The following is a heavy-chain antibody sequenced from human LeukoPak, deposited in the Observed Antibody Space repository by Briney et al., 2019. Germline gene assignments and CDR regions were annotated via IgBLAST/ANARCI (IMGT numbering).Heavy chain of an antibody. D-gene: IGHD3-10*01. CDR2: SEGDGSSA. V-gene: IGHV3-74*01. CDR3: AKGGSYLNWFDP. CDR1: GFTLSGHW. J-gene: IGHJ5*02. Sequence: GGSLRLSCAASGFTLSGHWMHWVRQAPGKGLVWVSRSEGDGSSATYADSVKGRFTISRDNSKNTLYLQMNSLRAEDTAVYYCAKGGSYLNWFDPWGQGTLVTVSS.